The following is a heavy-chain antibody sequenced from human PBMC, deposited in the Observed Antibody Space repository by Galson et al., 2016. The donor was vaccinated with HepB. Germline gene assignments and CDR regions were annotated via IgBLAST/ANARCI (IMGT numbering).Heavy chain of an antibody. J-gene: IGHJ4*02. CDR2: IHPHDSYT. V-gene: IGHV5-10-1*01. D-gene: IGHD3-10*01. Sequence: QSGADVKKPGESLRISCKGSGYSFTTYWISWVRQMPGKGLEWMGRIHPHDSYTNYSPSFQGHVTISADKSISTAYLQWSSLKASDTAMYYCARFESGTNDYWGQGTQVTVSS. CDR1: GYSFTTYW. CDR3: ARFESGTNDY.